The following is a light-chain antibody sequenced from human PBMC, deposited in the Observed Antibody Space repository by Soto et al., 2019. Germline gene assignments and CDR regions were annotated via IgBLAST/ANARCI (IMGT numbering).Light chain of an antibody. Sequence: DIQLTQSPPSLSATVGDRVTITCRASQTIDSYLNWFQQKPGMAPKLLIYAASKLQSGVPSRFRGSGSGTDFTLTIDTLQPDDFASYYCQQTRSGITFGQGTKVDI. CDR2: AAS. V-gene: IGKV1-39*01. J-gene: IGKJ2*01. CDR1: QTIDSY. CDR3: QQTRSGIT.